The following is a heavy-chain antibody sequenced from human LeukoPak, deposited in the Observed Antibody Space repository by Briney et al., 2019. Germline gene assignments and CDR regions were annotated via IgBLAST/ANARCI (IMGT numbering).Heavy chain of an antibody. V-gene: IGHV3-30*18. Sequence: GGSLRLSCAASGFTFSSYGIHWVRQSPGKGLEWVAVVSYLGDDQFYAESVKGRFTISRDNSKKTVFLQMNSLRGEDTAVYYCAKDRSGGPHYYYGMDVWGRGTTVIVSS. CDR2: VSYLGDDQ. D-gene: IGHD2-15*01. CDR3: AKDRSGGPHYYYGMDV. J-gene: IGHJ6*02. CDR1: GFTFSSYG.